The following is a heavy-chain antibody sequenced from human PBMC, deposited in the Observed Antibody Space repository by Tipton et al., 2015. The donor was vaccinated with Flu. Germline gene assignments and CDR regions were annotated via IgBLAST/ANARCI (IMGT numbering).Heavy chain of an antibody. CDR2: ISSSGIPI. J-gene: IGHJ6*02. CDR3: ARDKTNILRYFEAGMDV. CDR1: GFTLTDYH. V-gene: IGHV3-11*01. Sequence: SLRLSCAASGFTLTDYHMSWVRQAPGKGLEWVSLISSSGIPIYYADSVKGRFTISRDSAENSLFLQMNSLRAEDTAVYYCARDKTNILRYFEAGMDVWGQGTTVTVSS. D-gene: IGHD3-9*01.